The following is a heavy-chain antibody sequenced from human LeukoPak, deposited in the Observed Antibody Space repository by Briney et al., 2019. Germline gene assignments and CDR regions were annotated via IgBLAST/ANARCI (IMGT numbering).Heavy chain of an antibody. CDR1: GGTFSSYA. D-gene: IGHD3-22*01. CDR3: ARGYYYDSSGYYYVAFDY. V-gene: IGHV1-69*13. Sequence: GASVTVSCKASGGTFSSYAISWVRQAPGRGLEWMGGIIPIFGTANYAQKFQGRVTITADESTSTAYMELSSLRSEDTAVYYCARGYYYDSSGYYYVAFDYWGQGTLVSVSS. J-gene: IGHJ4*02. CDR2: IIPIFGTA.